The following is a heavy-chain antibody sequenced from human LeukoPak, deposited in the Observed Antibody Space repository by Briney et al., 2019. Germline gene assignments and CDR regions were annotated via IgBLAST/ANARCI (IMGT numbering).Heavy chain of an antibody. CDR3: ARDRGYTQDY. J-gene: IGHJ4*02. D-gene: IGHD5-12*01. V-gene: IGHV3-74*01. Sequence: GGSLRLSWAASGXTFSSYWVHWVRQAPGKGLVWVSHIKSDGSSTSYADSVKGRFTISRDNAKNTLYLQMNSLRAEDTAVYYCARDRGYTQDYWGQGTLVTVSS. CDR2: IKSDGSST. CDR1: GXTFSSYW.